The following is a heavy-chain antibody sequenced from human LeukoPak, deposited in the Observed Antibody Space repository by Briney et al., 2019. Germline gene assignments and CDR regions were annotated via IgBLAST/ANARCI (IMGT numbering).Heavy chain of an antibody. D-gene: IGHD6-19*01. J-gene: IGHJ5*02. CDR3: ARCSIAVAFSGGLTTANWFDP. V-gene: IGHV1-18*01. Sequence: ASVKVSCKASGYTFTSYGISWVRQAPGQGLEWMGWISAYNGNTNYAQKLQGRVTMTTDTSTSTAYMELRSLRSDDTAVYYCARCSIAVAFSGGLTTANWFDPWGQGTLVTVSS. CDR2: ISAYNGNT. CDR1: GYTFTSYG.